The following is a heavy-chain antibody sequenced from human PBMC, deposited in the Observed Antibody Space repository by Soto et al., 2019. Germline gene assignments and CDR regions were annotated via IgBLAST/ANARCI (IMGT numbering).Heavy chain of an antibody. V-gene: IGHV3-30*03. J-gene: IGHJ4*02. CDR1: GFSFSNCG. CDR3: EKGSGLAPQEPNY. D-gene: IGHD3-10*01. Sequence: QVQLVESGGGVVQPGRSLRLSCAASGFSFSNCGMHWVRQAPGKGLEWVAAISSDGSDKYYSESVKGRFTISRDNSKNPFFLQMNVLRVEDTGGYYCEKGSGLAPQEPNYWDQGTLVTFPS. CDR2: ISSDGSDK.